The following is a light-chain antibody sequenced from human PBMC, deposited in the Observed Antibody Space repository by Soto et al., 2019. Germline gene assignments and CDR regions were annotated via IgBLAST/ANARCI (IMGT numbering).Light chain of an antibody. Sequence: QPVLTQPPSVSGAPGQRVTISCTGTSSNIGAGYDVHWYQLLPGTAPKFLMSGNNNRPSGVPDRFSGSKSGTSASLAITGLQAEDEADYYCQSYDSSLSGVVFGGGTKLTVL. V-gene: IGLV1-40*01. CDR2: GNN. J-gene: IGLJ2*01. CDR3: QSYDSSLSGVV. CDR1: SSNIGAGYD.